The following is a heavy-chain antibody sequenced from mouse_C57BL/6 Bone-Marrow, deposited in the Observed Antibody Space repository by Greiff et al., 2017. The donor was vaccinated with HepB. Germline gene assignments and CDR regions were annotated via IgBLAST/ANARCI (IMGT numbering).Heavy chain of an antibody. CDR1: GYAFTNYL. CDR2: INPGSGGT. CDR3: ARGDITTVVAYYYAMDY. Sequence: VQLQQSGAELVRPGTSVKVSCKASGYAFTNYLIEWVKQRPGQGLEWIGVINPGSGGTNYNEKFKGKATLTADKSSSTAYMQLSSLTSEDSAVYFCARGDITTVVAYYYAMDYWGQGTSVTVSS. J-gene: IGHJ4*01. D-gene: IGHD1-1*01. V-gene: IGHV1-54*01.